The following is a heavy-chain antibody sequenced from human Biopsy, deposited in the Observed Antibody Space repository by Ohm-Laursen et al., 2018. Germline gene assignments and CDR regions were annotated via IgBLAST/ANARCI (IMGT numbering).Heavy chain of an antibody. D-gene: IGHD3-22*01. Sequence: ASVKVSCKASGYTFTDYHVHWVRQAPGQGLEWMGWINAKTGDTNYAQKFQGRVTMTRDTSISTAYVDLSSLRSDDTAVYYCTRGGYYYDSLAYYYWFDPWGQGTLVTVSS. CDR3: TRGGYYYDSLAYYYWFDP. CDR1: GYTFTDYH. J-gene: IGHJ5*02. CDR2: INAKTGDT. V-gene: IGHV1-2*02.